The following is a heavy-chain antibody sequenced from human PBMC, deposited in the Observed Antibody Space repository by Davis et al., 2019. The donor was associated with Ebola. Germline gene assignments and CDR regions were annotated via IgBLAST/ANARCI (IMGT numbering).Heavy chain of an antibody. D-gene: IGHD3-10*01. CDR2: INFSGST. CDR3: ASLLTYYYGSGIYSSPYYFDY. Sequence: MPSETLSLTCTVSGDSISNSNYYWGWIRQPPGKGLEWIGSINFSGSTYQTQSLKSRVTISIDTSKNHFSLKLSSVTAADTAVYYCASLLTYYYGSGIYSSPYYFDYWGRGTLVTVSS. J-gene: IGHJ4*02. V-gene: IGHV4-39*01. CDR1: GDSISNSNYY.